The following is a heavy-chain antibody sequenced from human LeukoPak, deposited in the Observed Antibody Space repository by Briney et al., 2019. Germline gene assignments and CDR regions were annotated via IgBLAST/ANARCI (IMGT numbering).Heavy chain of an antibody. J-gene: IGHJ4*02. D-gene: IGHD3-3*01. V-gene: IGHV4-34*01. CDR1: GGSFSDYY. CDR2: INHSGST. CDR3: ARGRVFWSGYTHYYFDY. Sequence: SETLSLTCAVYGGSFSDYYWSWIRQPPGKGLEWIGEINHSGSTNYNPSLKSRVTISVDTSKNQFSLKLSSVTAADTAVYYCARGRVFWSGYTHYYFDYWGQGTLVTVSS.